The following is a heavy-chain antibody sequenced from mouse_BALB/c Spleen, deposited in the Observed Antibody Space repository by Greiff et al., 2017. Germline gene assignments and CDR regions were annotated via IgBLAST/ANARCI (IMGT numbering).Heavy chain of an antibody. CDR3: ARDYDGDWFAY. CDR1: GFTFSSYA. V-gene: IGHV5-9-3*01. J-gene: IGHJ3*01. CDR2: ISSGGSYT. D-gene: IGHD2-4*01. Sequence: EVKLVESGGGLVKPGGSLKLSCAASGFTFSSYAMSWVRQTPEKRLEWVAAISSGGSYTYYPDSVKGRFTISRDNAKNTLYLQMSSLRSEDTAMYYCARDYDGDWFAYWGQGTLVTVSA.